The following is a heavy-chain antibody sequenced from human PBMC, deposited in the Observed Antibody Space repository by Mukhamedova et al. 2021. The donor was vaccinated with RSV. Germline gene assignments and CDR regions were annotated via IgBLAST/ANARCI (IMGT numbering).Heavy chain of an antibody. Sequence: VRQAPGKGLEWVAYIRYDEINKYYADSVKGRFTVSRDNSKNALYLQLNSLRLEDTAVYYCARWRGDQRAVDIWGQGTVVTVSS. CDR3: ARWRGDQRAVDI. D-gene: IGHD3-16*01. CDR2: IRYDEINK. J-gene: IGHJ3*02. V-gene: IGHV3-30*02.